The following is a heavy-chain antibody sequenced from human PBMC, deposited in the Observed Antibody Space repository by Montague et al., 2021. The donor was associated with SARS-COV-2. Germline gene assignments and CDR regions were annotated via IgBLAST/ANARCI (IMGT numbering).Heavy chain of an antibody. CDR1: GGSISSSSYY. V-gene: IGHV4-39*07. Sequence: ETLSLTCTVSGGSISSSSYYWGWIRQPPGKGLEWIGSIYYSGSTYYNPSCKSRVTISVDTSKNQFSLKLSSVTAADTAVYYCAKLLWFRGGFDYWGQGTLVTVSS. CDR2: IYYSGST. J-gene: IGHJ4*02. D-gene: IGHD3-10*01. CDR3: AKLLWFRGGFDY.